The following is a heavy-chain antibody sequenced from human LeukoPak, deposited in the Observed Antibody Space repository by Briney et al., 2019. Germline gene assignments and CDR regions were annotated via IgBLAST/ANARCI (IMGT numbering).Heavy chain of an antibody. D-gene: IGHD2-21*01. Sequence: SGGSLRLSCVASGFTFDYYTMNWVRQAPGKGLQWVSDVHSGGATKYYTDSVKGRFTVSRENSRNTLYLQMNSLRAEDTAIYYCVRDFGRIVTAPSYWGQGTLVTVSS. J-gene: IGHJ4*02. CDR1: GFTFDYYT. CDR2: VHSGGATK. CDR3: VRDFGRIVTAPSY. V-gene: IGHV3-23*01.